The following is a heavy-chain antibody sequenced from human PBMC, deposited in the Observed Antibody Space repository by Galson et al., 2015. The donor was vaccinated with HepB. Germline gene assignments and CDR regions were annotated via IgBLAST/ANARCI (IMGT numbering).Heavy chain of an antibody. CDR1: GFIFGDYA. J-gene: IGHJ5*02. CDR3: CRDRPGNGNTATRGWFDP. Sequence: SLRLSCATSGFIFGDYAMSWVRQAPRKGLERISYIRSEAYGGTTVYAASVKGRFTISRDDSKSIAYLQVNSLEIDDTAVYYCCRDRPGNGNTATRGWFDPWGQGTLVTVSS. D-gene: IGHD5-18*01. V-gene: IGHV3-49*04. CDR2: IRSEAYGGTT.